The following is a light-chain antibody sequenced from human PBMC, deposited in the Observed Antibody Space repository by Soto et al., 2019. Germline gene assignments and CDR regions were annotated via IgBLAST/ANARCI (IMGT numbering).Light chain of an antibody. CDR2: AAS. CDR1: QTFASSY. V-gene: IGKV3-20*01. Sequence: IVLTQSPGTLSLSPGETATLSCRASQTFASSYLAWYQQKPGQAPRLLIYAASWRAAGIPDRFSGSGSGADFTLTISRLEPEDFGVYYCQHYNNWPPWTFGQGTKVDIK. CDR3: QHYNNWPPWT. J-gene: IGKJ1*01.